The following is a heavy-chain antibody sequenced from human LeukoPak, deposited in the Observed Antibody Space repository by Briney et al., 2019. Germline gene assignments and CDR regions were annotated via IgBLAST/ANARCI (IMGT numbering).Heavy chain of an antibody. CDR1: GFTFSSYW. D-gene: IGHD3-16*01. CDR3: TRDYVWFGLDY. J-gene: IGHJ4*02. CDR2: IKGDGSSA. V-gene: IGHV3-74*01. Sequence: GGSLRLSCAASGFTFSSYWMHWVRQAPGKGLVWVSCIKGDGSSANYADSVKGRFTISRDNAKNTLYLQMNSLRAEDTAVYYCTRDYVWFGLDYGGQGTLVAVSS.